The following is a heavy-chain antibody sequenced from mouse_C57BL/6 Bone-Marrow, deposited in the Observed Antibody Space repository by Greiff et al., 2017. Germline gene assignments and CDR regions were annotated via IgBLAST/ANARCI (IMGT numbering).Heavy chain of an antibody. CDR3: TTGVTTENWFAY. V-gene: IGHV14-4*01. J-gene: IGHJ3*01. CDR2: IDPENGDT. D-gene: IGHD2-2*01. Sequence: EVMLVESGAELVRPGASVKLSCTASGFNIKDDYMHWVKQRPEQGLEWIGWIDPENGDTEYASKFQGKATITADTSSNTAYLQLSSLTSEDTAVYYCTTGVTTENWFAYWGQGTLVTVSA. CDR1: GFNIKDDY.